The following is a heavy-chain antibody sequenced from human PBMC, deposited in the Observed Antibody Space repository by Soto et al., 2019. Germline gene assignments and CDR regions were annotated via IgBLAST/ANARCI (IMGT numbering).Heavy chain of an antibody. J-gene: IGHJ4*02. V-gene: IGHV3-30-3*01. CDR2: ISYDGSNK. CDR1: GFTFSSYA. CDR3: ARATWKYDETTFDY. Sequence: GGSLRLSCAASGFTFSSYAMHWVRQAPGKGLEWVAVISYDGSNKYYADSVKGQFTISRDNSKNTLYPQMNSLRAEDTAVYYCARATWKYDETTFDYWGQGTLVTVSS. D-gene: IGHD1-7*01.